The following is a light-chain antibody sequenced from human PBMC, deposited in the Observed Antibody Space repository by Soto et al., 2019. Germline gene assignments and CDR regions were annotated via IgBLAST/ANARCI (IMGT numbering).Light chain of an antibody. J-gene: IGKJ3*01. Sequence: DIQMTQSPSSLSASVGDRVTITCRASQSISRYLAWYQQKPGKAPKLLIYDAFTVQSGVPSRFSGSGSGTDFTLTIRSLQPDDFASYYCRQTQRPPFTFGPGTKVDTK. V-gene: IGKV1-39*01. CDR2: DAF. CDR3: RQTQRPPFT. CDR1: QSISRY.